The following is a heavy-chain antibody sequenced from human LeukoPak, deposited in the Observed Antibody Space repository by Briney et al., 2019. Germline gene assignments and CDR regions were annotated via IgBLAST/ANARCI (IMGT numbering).Heavy chain of an antibody. Sequence: PGGSLRLSCAASGFTFSHAWMSWVRQAPGKGLEWVGRVRSNADGGTTDYAAPVKGRFTISRDDSNNTLFLQMNSLKTEDTAVYYCARESYTIFGVVIVRNYYFDFWGQGTLVTVSS. D-gene: IGHD3-3*01. CDR1: GFTFSHAW. CDR3: ARESYTIFGVVIVRNYYFDF. V-gene: IGHV3-15*01. CDR2: VRSNADGGTT. J-gene: IGHJ4*02.